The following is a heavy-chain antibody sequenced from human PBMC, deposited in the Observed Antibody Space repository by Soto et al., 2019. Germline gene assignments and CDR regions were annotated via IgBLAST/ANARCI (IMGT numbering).Heavy chain of an antibody. CDR2: ISHTGGRT. V-gene: IGHV3-23*01. D-gene: IGHD6-13*01. J-gene: IGHJ4*02. CDR1: GFTFSAFG. CDR3: AKLSSISYSYYFDY. Sequence: PGGSLRLSCAASGFTFSAFGMHWVRQAPGKGLEWVSTISHTGGRTYYADSVKGRFTISRDNSENTLYLQMNSLRAEDTAVYYCAKLSSISYSYYFDYWGQGTLVTVSS.